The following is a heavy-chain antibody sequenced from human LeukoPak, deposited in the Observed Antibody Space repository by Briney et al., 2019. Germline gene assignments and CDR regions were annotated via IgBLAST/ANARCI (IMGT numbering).Heavy chain of an antibody. CDR1: GGSFSSSRYY. D-gene: IGHD5-24*01. CDR2: IYYSEST. V-gene: IGHV4-39*01. CDR3: AKQRRDGYNYFDY. Sequence: SETLSLTCTVSGGSFSSSRYYWGWIRHPPGKGLEWIGNIYYSESTYYNPSLKNRVTISVDTSKNQFSLKLSSVTAADTAVYYCAKQRRDGYNYFDYWGQGTLVTVSS. J-gene: IGHJ4*02.